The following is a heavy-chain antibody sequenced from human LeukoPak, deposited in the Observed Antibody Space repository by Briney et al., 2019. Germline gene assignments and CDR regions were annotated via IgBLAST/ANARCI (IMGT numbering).Heavy chain of an antibody. CDR2: IHSGGST. CDR3: ARDSRPGKNSSSWYTGPGYYGMDV. J-gene: IGHJ6*02. V-gene: IGHV3-66*01. CDR1: GFTVSSNY. Sequence: PGGSLRLSCAGSGFTVSSNYMSWVRQAPGKGLEWVSVIHSGGSTYYADSVKGRFTISRDNAKNSLYLQMNSLRDEDTAVYYCARDSRPGKNSSSWYTGPGYYGMDVWGQGTTVTVSS. D-gene: IGHD6-13*01.